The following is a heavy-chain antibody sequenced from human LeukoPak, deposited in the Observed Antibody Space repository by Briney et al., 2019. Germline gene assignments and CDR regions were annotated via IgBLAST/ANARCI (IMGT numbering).Heavy chain of an antibody. CDR3: ARDTAMVTADY. J-gene: IGHJ4*02. V-gene: IGHV3-30*03. Sequence: GGSLRLSCAASGFTFSRYNMHWVRQAPGKGLEWLAFISYDESDKDYADSVKGRFTISRDNSKNTLYLQMNSLRAEDTAVYYCARDTAMVTADYWGQGTLVTVSS. CDR1: GFTFSRYN. D-gene: IGHD5-18*01. CDR2: ISYDESDK.